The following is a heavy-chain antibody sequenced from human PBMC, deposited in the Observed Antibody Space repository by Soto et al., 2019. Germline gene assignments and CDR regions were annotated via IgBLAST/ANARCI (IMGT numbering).Heavy chain of an antibody. CDR1: GGSFSSYA. CDR3: ARDGGHYYDSTGSFDY. Sequence: QVQLVQSGTEVKKPGSSVKVSCKASGGSFSSYAFTWVRQAPGQGLEWMGTIIPTLGTPNYAQKFQGRLTMTADESTSTAYMELSSLRSEDTAVYYCARDGGHYYDSTGSFDYWGQGTQVTVSS. J-gene: IGHJ4*02. V-gene: IGHV1-69*11. CDR2: IIPTLGTP. D-gene: IGHD3-22*01.